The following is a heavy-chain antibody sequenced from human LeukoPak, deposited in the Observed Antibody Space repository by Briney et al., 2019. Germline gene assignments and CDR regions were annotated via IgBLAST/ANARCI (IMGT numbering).Heavy chain of an antibody. CDR1: GYTFTGYY. V-gene: IGHV1-2*02. Sequence: ASVKVSCKASGYTFTGYYMHWVRQAPGQGLEWMGWINPNSGGTNYAQKFQGRVTMTRDTSISTAYMELSSLRSEDTAVYYCARGWSVWTQGFGYMDVWGKGTTVTVSS. CDR2: INPNSGGT. J-gene: IGHJ6*03. CDR3: ARGWSVWTQGFGYMDV. D-gene: IGHD2-8*01.